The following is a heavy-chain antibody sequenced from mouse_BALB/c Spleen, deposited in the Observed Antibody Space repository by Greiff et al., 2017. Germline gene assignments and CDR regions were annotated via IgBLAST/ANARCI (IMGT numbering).Heavy chain of an antibody. J-gene: IGHJ4*01. Sequence: VQLQQSGPALVPPSQSLSITCTLSGFSLTAYGVNWVRQPPGKGLEWLGMIWGDGSTDYNSALKSRLSISKDNSKSQVFLKMNSLQTDDTARYYRDREKDGNYDYAMEYWGEGT. V-gene: IGHV2-6-7*01. CDR3: DREKDGNYDYAMEY. CDR1: GFSLTAYG. CDR2: IWGDGST. D-gene: IGHD2-1*01.